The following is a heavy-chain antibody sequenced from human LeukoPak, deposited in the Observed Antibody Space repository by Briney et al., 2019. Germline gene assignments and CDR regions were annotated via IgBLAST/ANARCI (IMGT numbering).Heavy chain of an antibody. CDR1: GFTLSSYA. D-gene: IGHD3-22*01. V-gene: IGHV3-23*01. CDR2: ISDSA. CDR3: VKAIRPFNSGNYYSCLDY. J-gene: IGHJ4*02. Sequence: GGSLRLSCAASGFTLSSYAMSWVRQTPGKGLEWVSTISDSAYYADSVKGRFTISRDNSKNTLHLQMNSLRAEDTASYYCVKAIRPFNSGNYYSCLDYWGQGSLVTVSS.